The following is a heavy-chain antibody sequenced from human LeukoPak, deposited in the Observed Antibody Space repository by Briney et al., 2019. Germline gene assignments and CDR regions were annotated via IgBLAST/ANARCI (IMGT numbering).Heavy chain of an antibody. CDR3: ARTAGIAVAGSRQYFDY. CDR2: FYYSGNT. CDR1: GGSISSSSYY. Sequence: SETLSLTCIVSGGSISSSSYYWGWIRQPPGKGLEWIGSFYYSGNTYYNPSLKSRVTISVDTSKNEFSLKLRSVTAADTAVYYCARTAGIAVAGSRQYFDYWGQGMLVTVSS. J-gene: IGHJ4*02. V-gene: IGHV4-39*01. D-gene: IGHD6-19*01.